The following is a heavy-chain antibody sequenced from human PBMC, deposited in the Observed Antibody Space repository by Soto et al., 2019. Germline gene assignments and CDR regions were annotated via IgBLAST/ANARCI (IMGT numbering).Heavy chain of an antibody. J-gene: IGHJ5*02. CDR3: ARDCGGGSCYPALGA. Sequence: EVQVVESGGGLIQPGGSLRLSCAASGFVVSETYMSWVRQAPGRGLQWVSFTYSGGSTYYADSVKGRFTISRDSSRSTLYLQMNSLRVEDTAVYYCARDCGGGSCYPALGAWGQGTLVTVSS. CDR1: GFVVSETY. CDR2: TYSGGST. V-gene: IGHV3-53*01. D-gene: IGHD2-15*01.